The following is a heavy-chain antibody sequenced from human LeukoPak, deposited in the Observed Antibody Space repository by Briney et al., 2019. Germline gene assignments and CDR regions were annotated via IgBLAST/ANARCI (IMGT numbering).Heavy chain of an antibody. V-gene: IGHV4-38-2*02. D-gene: IGHD3-10*01. CDR2: IYHSGST. J-gene: IGHJ4*02. CDR3: ARDLTISGSPDFDY. Sequence: PSETLSLTCTVSGYSISSGYYWGWIRQPPGKGLEWIGSIYHSGSTYYNPSLKSRVTISVDTSKNQFSLKLSSVTAADTAVYYCARDLTISGSPDFDYWGQGTLVTVSS. CDR1: GYSISSGYY.